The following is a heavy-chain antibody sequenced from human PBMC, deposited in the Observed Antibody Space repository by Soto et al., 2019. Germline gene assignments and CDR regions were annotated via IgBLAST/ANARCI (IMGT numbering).Heavy chain of an antibody. Sequence: ASVKVSCKASGYTFTNHGISWVRQAPGQGLEWVGWVSGYNDKTKSAQKFQGRVTMTTDTSTSTAYMELRSLRSDDTAVYYCARDFYPVAYFFDYWGQGTLVTVLL. J-gene: IGHJ4*02. CDR3: ARDFYPVAYFFDY. CDR1: GYTFTNHG. D-gene: IGHD2-21*01. V-gene: IGHV1-18*04. CDR2: VSGYNDKT.